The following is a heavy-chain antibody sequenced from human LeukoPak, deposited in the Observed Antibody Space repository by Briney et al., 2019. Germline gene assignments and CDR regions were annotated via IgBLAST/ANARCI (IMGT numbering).Heavy chain of an antibody. CDR2: TYPGDADT. CDR1: GYSFTSYW. V-gene: IGHV5-51*01. D-gene: IGHD3-3*01. Sequence: GEPLKISCKGSGYSFTSYWIGWVRQMPGKGLEWRGITYPGDADTSYNTSFQGQATIPADKSISTAYLQRSSLKAWDTAMYYCARRGFLEWLPNFDYWGQGALVTVSS. J-gene: IGHJ4*02. CDR3: ARRGFLEWLPNFDY.